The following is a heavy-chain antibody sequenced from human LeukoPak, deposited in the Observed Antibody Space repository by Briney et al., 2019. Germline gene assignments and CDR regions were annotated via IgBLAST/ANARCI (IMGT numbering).Heavy chain of an antibody. CDR3: ATGGRSGVAFES. CDR1: GFTFDDYG. J-gene: IGHJ4*02. V-gene: IGHV3-53*01. D-gene: IGHD2-15*01. CDR2: IYSGGST. Sequence: PGGSLRLSCAASGFTFDDYGMSWVRQVPGKGLEWVSLIYSGGSTYYADSVMGRSTISRDKSNNTLYLQMNSLRAEDTAVYYCATGGRSGVAFESWGQGTLVTVSS.